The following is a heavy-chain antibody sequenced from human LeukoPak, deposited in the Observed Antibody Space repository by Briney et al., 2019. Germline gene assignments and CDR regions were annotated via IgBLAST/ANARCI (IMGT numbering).Heavy chain of an antibody. V-gene: IGHV3-11*04. D-gene: IGHD6-19*01. Sequence: VGSLRLSCAASGFTFSDYFMTWIRQAPGKGLEWVSYISGSGSNKYYADSVKGRFTISRDNAKNSLYLQMNSLRVEDTTVYYCETSQSSVAGIIGDWGQGTLVTVSS. CDR1: GFTFSDYF. CDR3: ETSQSSVAGIIGD. J-gene: IGHJ4*02. CDR2: ISGSGSNK.